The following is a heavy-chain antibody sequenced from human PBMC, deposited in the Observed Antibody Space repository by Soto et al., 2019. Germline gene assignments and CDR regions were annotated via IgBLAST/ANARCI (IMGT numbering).Heavy chain of an antibody. CDR3: ARHRDLAAAPIQVLTEYYYYYGMDV. CDR1: GYSFTSYW. Sequence: GESLKISCTGSGYSFTSYWISWVRQMPGKGLEWMGRIDPSDSYTNYSPSFQGHVTISADKSISTAYLQWNSLKASDTAMYYCARHRDLAAAPIQVLTEYYYYYGMDVWGQGTTVTVSS. J-gene: IGHJ6*02. CDR2: IDPSDSYT. V-gene: IGHV5-10-1*01. D-gene: IGHD6-13*01.